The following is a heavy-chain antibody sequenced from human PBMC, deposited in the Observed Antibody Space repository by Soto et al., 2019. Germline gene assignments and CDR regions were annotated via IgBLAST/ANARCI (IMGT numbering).Heavy chain of an antibody. Sequence: PGGSLRLSCAASGFTFSSYAMHWVRQAPGKGLEWVAVISYDGSNKYYADSVKGRFTISRDNSKNTLYLQMNSLRAEDTAVYYCRANDFWSGYSPDAFDIWGQGTMVTVS. CDR2: ISYDGSNK. D-gene: IGHD3-3*01. V-gene: IGHV3-30-3*01. J-gene: IGHJ3*02. CDR1: GFTFSSYA. CDR3: RANDFWSGYSPDAFDI.